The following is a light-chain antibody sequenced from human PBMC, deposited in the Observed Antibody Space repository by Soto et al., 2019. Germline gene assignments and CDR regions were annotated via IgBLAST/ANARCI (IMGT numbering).Light chain of an antibody. V-gene: IGLV1-47*01. Sequence: QSVLTQPPSASGTPGQRVTISCSGSSSNIGSNYVSWYQQLPGTVPQLLIYRNSERPSGVPDRFSGSKSGTSASLAISGLRSEDEADYYCAAWDDSLSGVVFGGGTKVTVL. J-gene: IGLJ2*01. CDR2: RNS. CDR1: SSNIGSNY. CDR3: AAWDDSLSGVV.